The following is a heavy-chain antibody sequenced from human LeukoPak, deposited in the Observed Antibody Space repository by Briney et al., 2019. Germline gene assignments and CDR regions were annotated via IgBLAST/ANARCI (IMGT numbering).Heavy chain of an antibody. CDR1: GGSISSYY. D-gene: IGHD3-10*01. Sequence: NPSETLSLTCTVSGGSISSYYWSWIRQPPGRGLEWIGRIYTSGSTNYNPSLKSRVTISVDTSKNQFSLKLGSVTAADTAVYYCARHRNPYYYGSGNYYMDVWGKGTTVTISS. CDR3: ARHRNPYYYGSGNYYMDV. J-gene: IGHJ6*03. CDR2: IYTSGST. V-gene: IGHV4-4*07.